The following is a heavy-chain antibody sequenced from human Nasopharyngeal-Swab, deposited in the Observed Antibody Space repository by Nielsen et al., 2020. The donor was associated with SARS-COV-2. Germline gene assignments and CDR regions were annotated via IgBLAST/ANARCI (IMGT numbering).Heavy chain of an antibody. D-gene: IGHD2-2*01. V-gene: IGHV1-69*04. CDR1: GGTFSGYA. Sequence: SVKVSCKASGGTFSGYAISWVRQAPGQGLEWMGRIIPILGIANYAQKFQGRVTITADKSTSTAYMELSSLRSEDTAVYYCARDCSSTSCYLYYYYYYMDVWGKGTTVTVSS. CDR3: ARDCSSTSCYLYYYYYYMDV. J-gene: IGHJ6*03. CDR2: IIPILGIA.